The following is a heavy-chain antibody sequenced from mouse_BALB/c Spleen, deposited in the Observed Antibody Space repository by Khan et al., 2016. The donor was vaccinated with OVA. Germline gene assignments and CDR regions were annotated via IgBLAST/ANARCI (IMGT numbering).Heavy chain of an antibody. Sequence: VESGGGLVKLGGSLKLSCAPSGFAFSSYDMSWVRQTPEKRLEWVATISGTGIYTYYPDSVKGRFTISRDNARNTLYLQMSSLRSEDTALYYCARPSYYGNPWFTYWGQGTLVTVSA. J-gene: IGHJ3*01. CDR1: GFAFSSYD. CDR3: ARPSYYGNPWFTY. D-gene: IGHD2-10*01. CDR2: ISGTGIYT. V-gene: IGHV5-9*02.